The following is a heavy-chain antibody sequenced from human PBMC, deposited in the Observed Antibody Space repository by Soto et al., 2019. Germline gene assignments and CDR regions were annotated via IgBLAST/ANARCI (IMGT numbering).Heavy chain of an antibody. CDR2: ISYDGSNK. CDR3: AREEGIAVAGTHYFDY. CDR1: GFTFSSYG. J-gene: IGHJ4*02. D-gene: IGHD6-19*01. Sequence: PGGSLRLSCAASGFTFSSYGMHWVRQAPGKGLEWVAVISYDGSNKYYADSVKGRFTISRDNSKNTLYLQMNSLRAEDTAVYYCAREEGIAVAGTHYFDYWGQGTLVTVSS. V-gene: IGHV3-30*03.